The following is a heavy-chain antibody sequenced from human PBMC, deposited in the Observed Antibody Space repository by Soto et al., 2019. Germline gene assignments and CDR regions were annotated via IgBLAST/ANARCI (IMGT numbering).Heavy chain of an antibody. J-gene: IGHJ6*02. CDR2: IIPIFGTA. CDR1: GGTFSSYA. V-gene: IGHV1-69*01. Sequence: QVQLVQSGAEVKKPGSSVKVSCKASGGTFSSYAISWVRQAPGQGLEWMGGIIPIFGTANYAQKFQGRVTITADESTSTAYMELSSLRSEDTAVYYCASSPNYFLGDYYYGMDVWGQGTTVTVSS. CDR3: ASSPNYFLGDYYYGMDV. D-gene: IGHD1-7*01.